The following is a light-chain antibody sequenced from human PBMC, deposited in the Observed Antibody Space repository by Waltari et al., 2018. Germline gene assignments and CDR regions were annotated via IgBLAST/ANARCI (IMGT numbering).Light chain of an antibody. Sequence: IQMTQTPSSLSASVGDRVTITCRASQDIRNYLLWYQQKPGKAPKLLIYDASNLKSGVPSRFSGSGSGTHFVFTITSLQPEDSGTYYCQQCDSLPLTFGPGTKVNIQ. CDR2: DAS. V-gene: IGKV1-33*01. CDR1: QDIRNY. J-gene: IGKJ3*01. CDR3: QQCDSLPLT.